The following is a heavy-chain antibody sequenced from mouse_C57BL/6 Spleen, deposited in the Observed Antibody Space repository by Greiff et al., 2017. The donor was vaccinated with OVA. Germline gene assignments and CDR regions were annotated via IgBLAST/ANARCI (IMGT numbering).Heavy chain of an antibody. V-gene: IGHV1-26*01. CDR2: INPNNGGT. D-gene: IGHD2-3*01. Sequence: VQLQQSGPELVKPGASVKISCKASGYTFTDYYMNWVKQSHGKSLEWIGDINPNNGGTSYNQKFKGKATLTVDKSSSTAYMELRSLTSEDSAVYYCARDGGWLGAYWGQGTLVTVSA. CDR3: ARDGGWLGAY. J-gene: IGHJ3*01. CDR1: GYTFTDYY.